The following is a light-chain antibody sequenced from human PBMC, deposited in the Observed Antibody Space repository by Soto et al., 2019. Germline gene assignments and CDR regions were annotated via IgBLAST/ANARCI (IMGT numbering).Light chain of an antibody. J-gene: IGKJ5*01. CDR2: AAS. Sequence: IQLTQSPSSLSASVGDRVTITCRASQGSSSFLAWYQQKPGKAPKLLIYAASTLQSGVPSRFSGSGSGTDFTLTISSLQPEDFATYYCQHLSRSSITFGQGTRLEIK. CDR1: QGSSSF. CDR3: QHLSRSSIT. V-gene: IGKV1-9*01.